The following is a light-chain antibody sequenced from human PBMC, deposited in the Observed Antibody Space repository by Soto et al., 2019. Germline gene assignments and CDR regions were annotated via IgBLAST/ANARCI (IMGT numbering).Light chain of an antibody. CDR2: GNS. V-gene: IGLV1-40*01. CDR1: SSNIGAGYD. J-gene: IGLJ3*02. Sequence: QPVLTQPPSVSGAPGQRVTISCTGSSSNIGAGYDVHWYQQLPGTAPKLLIYGNSNRPSGVPDRFSGSKSGTSASLAITGLQAEDEADYYCQSYDSSLSGWGVFGGGTNLTVL. CDR3: QSYDSSLSGWGV.